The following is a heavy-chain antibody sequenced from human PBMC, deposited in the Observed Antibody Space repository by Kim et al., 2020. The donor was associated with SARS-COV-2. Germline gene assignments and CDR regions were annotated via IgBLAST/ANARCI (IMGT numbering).Heavy chain of an antibody. Sequence: KGRFTISRDNAKNSLYLQMNSLRAEDTAVYYCARGLYYDFWSGYYCGMDVWGQGTTVTVSS. CDR3: ARGLYYDFWSGYYCGMDV. D-gene: IGHD3-3*01. J-gene: IGHJ6*02. V-gene: IGHV3-7*04.